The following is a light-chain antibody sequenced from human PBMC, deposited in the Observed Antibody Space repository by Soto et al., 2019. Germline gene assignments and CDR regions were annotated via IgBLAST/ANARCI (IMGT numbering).Light chain of an antibody. Sequence: QSVLTQPPSVSAAPGQKVTISCSGSSSNIGGNSVSWYQQLPGTAPKLLIYDDNKRPSGIPDRFSGSKSGTSATLGITGFQTGDEADHYCGSWDSRLSDYVFGKGTKLTV. V-gene: IGLV1-51*01. CDR2: DDN. J-gene: IGLJ1*01. CDR1: SSNIGGNS. CDR3: GSWDSRLSDYV.